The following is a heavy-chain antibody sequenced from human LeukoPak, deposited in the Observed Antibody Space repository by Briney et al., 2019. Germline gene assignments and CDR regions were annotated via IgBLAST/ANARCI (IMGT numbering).Heavy chain of an antibody. Sequence: GGSLRLSCTASGFTFGDYAMSWVRQAPGKGLEWVGFIRSKAYGGTTEYAASVKGRFTISRDDSKSIAYLQMNSLKTEDTAVYYCTRGDYYDSSGYYFLFDYWGQGTLVTVSS. J-gene: IGHJ4*02. CDR2: IRSKAYGGTT. CDR1: GFTFGDYA. D-gene: IGHD3-22*01. V-gene: IGHV3-49*04. CDR3: TRGDYYDSSGYYFLFDY.